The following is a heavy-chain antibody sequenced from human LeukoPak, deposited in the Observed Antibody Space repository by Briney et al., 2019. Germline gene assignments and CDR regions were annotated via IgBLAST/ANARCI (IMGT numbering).Heavy chain of an antibody. CDR3: ARANMVRGVGSFFDRNWFDP. V-gene: IGHV1-69*13. CDR1: GGTFSSYA. Sequence: GASVKVSCKASGGTFSSYAISWVRQAPGQGLEWMGGIIPIFGTANYAQKFQGRVTITADESTSTAYMELSRLRSDDTAVYYCARANMVRGVGSFFDRNWFDPWGRGTLVTVSS. CDR2: IIPIFGTA. D-gene: IGHD3-10*01. J-gene: IGHJ5*02.